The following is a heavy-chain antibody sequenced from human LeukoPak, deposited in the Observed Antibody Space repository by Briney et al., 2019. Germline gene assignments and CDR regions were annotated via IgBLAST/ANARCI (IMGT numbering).Heavy chain of an antibody. J-gene: IGHJ4*02. V-gene: IGHV3-23*01. D-gene: IGHD3-10*01. CDR1: GFTFSSYA. CDR2: ISGSGGST. CDR3: AKAPKAPTMVRGAAWFDY. Sequence: GGSLRLSCAASGFTFSSYAMSWVRQAPGKGLEWVSAISGSGGSTYYAGSVKGRFTISRDNSKNTLYLQMDSLRAEDTALYYCAKAPKAPTMVRGAAWFDYWGQGTLVTVSS.